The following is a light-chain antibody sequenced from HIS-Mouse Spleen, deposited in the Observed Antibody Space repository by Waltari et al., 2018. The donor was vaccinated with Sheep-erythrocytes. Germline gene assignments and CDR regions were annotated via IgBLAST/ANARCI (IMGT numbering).Light chain of an antibody. CDR3: QQANSFPPT. J-gene: IGKJ1*01. Sequence: IPMTQSPSSVFASVVDRVTITCRESQGISSWLGWYHQKPGKAPKLLTYGASSLQSGVPSRFSGSGSGTDFTLTISSLQPEDFATYYCQQANSFPPTFGQGTKVEIK. CDR2: GAS. CDR1: QGISSW. V-gene: IGKV1-12*01.